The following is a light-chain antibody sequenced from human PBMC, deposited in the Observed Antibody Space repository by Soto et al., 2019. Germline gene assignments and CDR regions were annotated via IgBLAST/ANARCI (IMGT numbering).Light chain of an antibody. J-gene: IGKJ2*01. CDR3: EQALQAPYT. CDR2: LGS. CDR1: QRLLHSSGYKY. Sequence: DIVMTQSPLSLPVTPGEPASISCRSSQRLLHSSGYKYLDWYLQKPGQPPQVMLDLGSNRPSGVTDRFSGSGAGTDCTLNISRVEAEDVGVYYCEQALQAPYTYGQGTKLEIK. V-gene: IGKV2-28*01.